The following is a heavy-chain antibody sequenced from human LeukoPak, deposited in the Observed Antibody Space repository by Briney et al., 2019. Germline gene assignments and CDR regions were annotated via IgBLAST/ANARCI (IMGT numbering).Heavy chain of an antibody. CDR2: ISYDGSNT. Sequence: GGSLRLSCAASGFTFRAYGMHWVRQAPGRGLEWVAVISYDGSNTYYADSVKGRFTISRDNSKNTLYLQMDSLRAEDTAVYYCAKEGDISSSWYLSNYFDYWGQGTLVTVSS. D-gene: IGHD6-13*01. CDR3: AKEGDISSSWYLSNYFDY. V-gene: IGHV3-30*18. J-gene: IGHJ4*02. CDR1: GFTFRAYG.